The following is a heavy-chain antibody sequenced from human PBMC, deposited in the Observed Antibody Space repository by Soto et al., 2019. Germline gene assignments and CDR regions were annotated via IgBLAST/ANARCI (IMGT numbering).Heavy chain of an antibody. Sequence: QVQLVQSGAEVKKPGSSVKVSCKASGGTFSSYAISWVRQAPGQGLEWMGGIIPIFGTANYAQKFQGRVTIASDESTSTAYMELSSLRSDDTAVYYCARGSYYYDSSGYSQAYYYYAMDVWGQGTTVTVSS. D-gene: IGHD3-22*01. V-gene: IGHV1-69*05. CDR3: ARGSYYYDSSGYSQAYYYYAMDV. CDR1: GGTFSSYA. J-gene: IGHJ6*02. CDR2: IIPIFGTA.